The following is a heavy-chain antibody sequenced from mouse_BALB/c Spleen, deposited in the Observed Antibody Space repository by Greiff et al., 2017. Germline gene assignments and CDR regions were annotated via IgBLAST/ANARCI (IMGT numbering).Heavy chain of an antibody. CDR3: ANYGLGAMDY. V-gene: IGHV3-6*02. Sequence: VQLQQSGPGLVKPSQSLSLTCSVTGYSITSGYYWNWIRQFPGNKLEWMGYISYDGSNNYNPSLKNRISITRDTSKNQFFLKLNSVTTEDTATYYCANYGLGAMDYWGQGTSVTVSS. J-gene: IGHJ4*01. D-gene: IGHD1-1*01. CDR2: ISYDGSN. CDR1: GYSITSGYY.